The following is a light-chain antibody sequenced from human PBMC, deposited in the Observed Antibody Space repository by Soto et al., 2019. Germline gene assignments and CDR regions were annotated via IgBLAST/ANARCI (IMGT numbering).Light chain of an antibody. CDR2: TTS. J-gene: IGKJ2*01. Sequence: DIPMTQTPSSVSASVGDRVTMTCRASQNINNWLAWYQQKPGKAPKALILTTSSLQSGVPSRFSGSGSGTDFTLTSSSLQPEDFATYFCQQANSFPLTFGQGNKLEI. CDR3: QQANSFPLT. V-gene: IGKV1-12*01. CDR1: QNINNW.